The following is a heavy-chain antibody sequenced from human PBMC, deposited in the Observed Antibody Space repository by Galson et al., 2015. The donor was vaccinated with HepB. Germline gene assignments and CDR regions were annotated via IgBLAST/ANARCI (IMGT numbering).Heavy chain of an antibody. D-gene: IGHD2/OR15-2a*01. J-gene: IGHJ4*02. Sequence: SLRLSCAASGFTFSTYGMHWVRQAPGKGLEWVSLISYDGTNKYYAESVKGRFTISRDNSKNTLYLQMNSLRAEDTAVYYCAKDTRTDFLLSYWGQGTLVTVSS. CDR3: AKDTRTDFLLSY. CDR1: GFTFSTYG. V-gene: IGHV3-30*18. CDR2: ISYDGTNK.